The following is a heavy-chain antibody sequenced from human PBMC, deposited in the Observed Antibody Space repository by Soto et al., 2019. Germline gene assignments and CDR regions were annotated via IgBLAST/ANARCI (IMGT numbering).Heavy chain of an antibody. CDR1: GFTFSSYG. CDR3: ARDLWIQTVVIENWFDP. CDR2: IWYDGSNK. Sequence: GGSLRLSCAASGFTFSSYGMHWVRQAPGKGLEWVAVIWYDGSNKYYADSVKGRFTISRDNSKNTLYLQMNSLRAEDTAVYYCARDLWIQTVVIENWFDPWGQGTLVTVSS. V-gene: IGHV3-33*01. D-gene: IGHD5-18*01. J-gene: IGHJ5*02.